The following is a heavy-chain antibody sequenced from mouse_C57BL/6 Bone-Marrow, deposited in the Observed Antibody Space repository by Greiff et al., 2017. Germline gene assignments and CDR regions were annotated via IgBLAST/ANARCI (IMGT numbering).Heavy chain of an antibody. CDR3: ASQLRLPWFAY. Sequence: QVQLKQSGPELVKPGASVKISCKASGYSFTSYYIHWVKQRPGQGLEWIGWIYPGSGNTKYNEKFKGKATLTADTSSSTAYMQLSSLTSEDSAVYYCASQLRLPWFAYWGQGTLVTVSA. J-gene: IGHJ3*01. V-gene: IGHV1-66*01. D-gene: IGHD3-2*02. CDR1: GYSFTSYY. CDR2: IYPGSGNT.